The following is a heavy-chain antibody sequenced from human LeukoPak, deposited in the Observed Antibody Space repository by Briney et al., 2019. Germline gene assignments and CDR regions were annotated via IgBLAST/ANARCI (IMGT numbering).Heavy chain of an antibody. CDR1: GFTFSSYA. CDR3: ARATESSIDY. CDR2: ISYDGSNK. Sequence: HPGGSLRLSCAASGFTFSSYAMHWVRQAPGKGLEWVAVISYDGSNKYYADSVKGRFTISRDNSKNTLYLQMNSLRAEDTAMYYCARATESSIDYWGQGTLVTVSS. D-gene: IGHD2-2*01. V-gene: IGHV3-30-3*01. J-gene: IGHJ4*02.